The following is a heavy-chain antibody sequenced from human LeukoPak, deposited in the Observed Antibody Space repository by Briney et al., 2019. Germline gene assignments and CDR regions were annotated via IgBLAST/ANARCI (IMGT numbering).Heavy chain of an antibody. Sequence: SETLSLTCTVSGGSISSGGYYWSWIRQHPGKGLEWIGYIYYSGSTYYNPSLKSRVTISVGTSKNQFSLKLSSVTAADTAVYYCARDLGGYAHFDYWGQGTLVTVSS. J-gene: IGHJ4*02. D-gene: IGHD5-12*01. CDR2: IYYSGST. V-gene: IGHV4-31*03. CDR1: GGSISSGGYY. CDR3: ARDLGGYAHFDY.